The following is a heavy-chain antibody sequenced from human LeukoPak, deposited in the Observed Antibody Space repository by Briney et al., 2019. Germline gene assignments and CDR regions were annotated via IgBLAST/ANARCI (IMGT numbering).Heavy chain of an antibody. CDR2: ISGSGGST. CDR1: GFTFSSYA. Sequence: GGSLRLSCAASGFTFSSYAMSWVRQAPGKGLEWVSTISGSGGSTYYADSVKGRFTISRDNSKNTLYLQMNSLRAEDTAVYYCAKVPSRWLQLLDYWGQGTLVTVSS. CDR3: AKVPSRWLQLLDY. J-gene: IGHJ4*02. D-gene: IGHD5-24*01. V-gene: IGHV3-23*01.